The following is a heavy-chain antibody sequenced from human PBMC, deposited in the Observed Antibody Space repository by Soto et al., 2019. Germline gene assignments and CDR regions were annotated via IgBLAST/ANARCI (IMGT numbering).Heavy chain of an antibody. CDR1: GFTFSSYA. CDR2: ISYDGSNK. D-gene: IGHD3-3*01. Sequence: GGSLRLSCAASGFTFSSYAMHWVRQAPGKGLKWVAVISYDGSNKYYADSVKGRFTISRDNSKNTLYLQMNSLRAEDTAVYYCVRDHRWDFWSGYQNYYYYGMDVWGQGTTVTVSS. J-gene: IGHJ6*02. CDR3: VRDHRWDFWSGYQNYYYYGMDV. V-gene: IGHV3-30-3*01.